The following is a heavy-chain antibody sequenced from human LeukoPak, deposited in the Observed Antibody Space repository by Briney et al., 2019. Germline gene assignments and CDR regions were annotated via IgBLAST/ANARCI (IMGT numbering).Heavy chain of an antibody. CDR2: IYYSGST. V-gene: IGHV4-59*01. CDR3: ARYSGYDGYYYYYYYMDV. J-gene: IGHJ6*03. Sequence: PSETLSLTCTVSGGSISSYYWSWIRQPPGKGLEWIGYIYYSGSTNYNPSLKSRVTISVDTSKNQFSLKLSSVTAADTAVYYCARYSGYDGYYYYYYYMDVWGKGTTVTVSS. D-gene: IGHD5-12*01. CDR1: GGSISSYY.